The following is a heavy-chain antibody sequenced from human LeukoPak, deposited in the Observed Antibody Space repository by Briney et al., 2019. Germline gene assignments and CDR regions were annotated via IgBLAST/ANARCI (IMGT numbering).Heavy chain of an antibody. V-gene: IGHV3-30-3*01. CDR1: GFTFSSYA. J-gene: IGHJ5*02. CDR3: AKDEAQTWYSSYWFDP. Sequence: GGSLRLSCAASGFTFSSYAMHWVRQAPGKGLEWVAVISYDGSNKYYADSVKGRFTISRDNSKNTLYLQMNSLRAEDTALYYCAKDEAQTWYSSYWFDPWGQGTLVTVSS. D-gene: IGHD6-13*01. CDR2: ISYDGSNK.